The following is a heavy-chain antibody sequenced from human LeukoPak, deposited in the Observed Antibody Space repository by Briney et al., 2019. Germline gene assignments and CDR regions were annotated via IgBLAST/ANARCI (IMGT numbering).Heavy chain of an antibody. J-gene: IGHJ3*02. CDR1: GYTLTELS. CDR3: ATGRPPPMVRGVTVGAFDI. CDR2: FDPEDGET. V-gene: IGHV1-24*01. Sequence: ASVKVSCKVSGYTLTELSMHWVRQAPGKGLEWMGGFDPEDGETIYAQKFQGRVTMTEDTSTDTAYMELSSLRSEDTAVYYCATGRPPPMVRGVTVGAFDIWGQGTMVTVSS. D-gene: IGHD3-10*01.